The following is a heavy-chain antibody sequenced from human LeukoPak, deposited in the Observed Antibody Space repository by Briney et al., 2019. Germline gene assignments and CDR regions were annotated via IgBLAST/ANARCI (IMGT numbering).Heavy chain of an antibody. Sequence: GGSLRLSCAASGFTFSDYYMSWIRQAPGKGLEWVSYISSSGSTIYYADSVKGRFTISRDNAKNALYLQMNSLRAEDTAVYYCARDLEAGGGAYYYYYYRDVGGKGTTVPVPS. CDR3: ARDLEAGGGAYYYYYYRDV. CDR2: ISSSGSTI. CDR1: GFTFSDYY. J-gene: IGHJ6*03. V-gene: IGHV3-11*01. D-gene: IGHD6-13*01.